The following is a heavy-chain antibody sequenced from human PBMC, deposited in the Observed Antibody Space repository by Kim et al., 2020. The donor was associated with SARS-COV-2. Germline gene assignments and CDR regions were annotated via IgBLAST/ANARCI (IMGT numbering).Heavy chain of an antibody. V-gene: IGHV1-18*01. Sequence: ASVKVSCKASGYTFTSYAISWVRQAPGQGLEWLGWISAYNGNTNYAQKLQGRVTMTTDTSTSTAHMELRSLRSDDTAVYYCARGTAMVVFDYWGQGTLVTVSS. CDR1: GYTFTSYA. CDR2: ISAYNGNT. CDR3: ARGTAMVVFDY. D-gene: IGHD5-18*01. J-gene: IGHJ4*02.